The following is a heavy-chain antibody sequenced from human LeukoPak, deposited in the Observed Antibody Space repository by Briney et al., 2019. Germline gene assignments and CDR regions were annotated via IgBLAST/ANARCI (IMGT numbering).Heavy chain of an antibody. J-gene: IGHJ5*02. CDR2: IYTSGST. D-gene: IGHD3-22*01. CDR1: GGSISSGSYY. V-gene: IGHV4-61*02. Sequence: PSETLSLTCTVSGGSISSGSYYWSWIRQPAGKGLEWIGRIYTSGSTNYNPSLKSRVTISVDTSKNQFSLKLSSVTAADTAVYYCARGPGGYYYERGGVDPWGQGTLVTVS. CDR3: ARGPGGYYYERGGVDP.